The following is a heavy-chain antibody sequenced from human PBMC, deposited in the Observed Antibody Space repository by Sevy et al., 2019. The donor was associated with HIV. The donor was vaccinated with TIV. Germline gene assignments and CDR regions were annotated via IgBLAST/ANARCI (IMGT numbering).Heavy chain of an antibody. CDR1: GFTFSNAW. V-gene: IGHV3-15*01. CDR2: IKSKTDGGTT. J-gene: IGHJ4*02. Sequence: GGYLRLSCAASGFTFSNAWMSWVRQAPGKGLEWVGRIKSKTDGGTTDYAAPVKGRFTISRDDSKNTLYLQMNSLKTEDTAVYYCTTPYLIVGAKGVDYWGQGTLVTVSS. CDR3: TTPYLIVGAKGVDY. D-gene: IGHD1-26*01.